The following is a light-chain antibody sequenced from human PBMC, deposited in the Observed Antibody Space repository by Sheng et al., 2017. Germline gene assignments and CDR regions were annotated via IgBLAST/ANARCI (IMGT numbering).Light chain of an antibody. CDR2: GVS. Sequence: EIVLTQSPGTLSLSPGERATLSCRASQSVSSTYLAWYQQKPGQAPRLLIYGVSSRATGIPDRFSGSGSGTDFTLTISSLEPEDFAVYYCQQRSNWPITFGQGTRLEIK. CDR3: QQRSNWPIT. CDR1: QSVSSTY. J-gene: IGKJ5*01. V-gene: IGKV3D-20*02.